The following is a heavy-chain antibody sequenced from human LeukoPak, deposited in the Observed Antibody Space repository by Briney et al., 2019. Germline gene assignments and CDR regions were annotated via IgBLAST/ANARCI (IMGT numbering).Heavy chain of an antibody. CDR1: GGSFSGDY. CDR3: ARGRATMVRGVSRPFDY. Sequence: SETLSLTCAVYGGSFSGDYWSWIRQPPGKGLECIGEINHSGSTNYNPSLKSRVTISVDTSKNQFSLKLSSVTAADTAVYYCARGRATMVRGVSRPFDYWGQGTLVTVSS. J-gene: IGHJ4*02. V-gene: IGHV4-34*01. CDR2: INHSGST. D-gene: IGHD3-10*01.